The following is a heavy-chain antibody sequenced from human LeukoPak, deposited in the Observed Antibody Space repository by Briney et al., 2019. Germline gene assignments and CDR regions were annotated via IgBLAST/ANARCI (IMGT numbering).Heavy chain of an antibody. V-gene: IGHV3-53*01. Sequence: GGSLRLSCAASGFTVSSNYMSWVRQAPGKGLEWVSIIYSSRGTNYADSVKGRFTISRDNSRDTLYLQMNSLRAEDTAIYICAKDGGTYPYFLDVWGKGTTVTVSS. CDR3: AKDGGTYPYFLDV. CDR2: IYSSRGT. D-gene: IGHD1-26*01. J-gene: IGHJ6*03. CDR1: GFTVSSNY.